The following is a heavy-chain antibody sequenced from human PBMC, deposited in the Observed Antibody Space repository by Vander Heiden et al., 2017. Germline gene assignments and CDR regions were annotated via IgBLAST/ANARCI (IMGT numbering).Heavy chain of an antibody. Sequence: QVQLVQSGAEVKKPGASVKVSCKASGYTFTGYYMHWVRQAPGQGLEWMGWINPNSGGTNYAQKFQGRVTMTRDTSISTAYMELSRLRSDDTAVYYCARVVRTYYYDSSGYEADYWGQGTLVTVSS. CDR1: GYTFTGYY. CDR2: INPNSGGT. J-gene: IGHJ4*02. CDR3: ARVVRTYYYDSSGYEADY. V-gene: IGHV1-2*02. D-gene: IGHD3-22*01.